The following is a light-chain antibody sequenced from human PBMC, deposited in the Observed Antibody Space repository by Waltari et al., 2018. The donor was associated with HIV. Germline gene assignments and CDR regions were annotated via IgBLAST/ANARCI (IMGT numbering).Light chain of an antibody. CDR1: QSVGTK. V-gene: IGKV3-15*01. J-gene: IGKJ5*01. CDR2: GAS. Sequence: QSPATLSVSPGESATLSCRASQSVGTKLAWYQQKPGQAPRLLIYGASIRATGIPARFSGSGSGMEFTLTISSLQSEDFAVYYCQQNSYWLPITFGQGTRLEI. CDR3: QQNSYWLPIT.